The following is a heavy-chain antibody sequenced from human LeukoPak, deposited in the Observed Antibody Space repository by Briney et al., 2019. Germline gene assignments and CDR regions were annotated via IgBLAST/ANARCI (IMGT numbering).Heavy chain of an antibody. V-gene: IGHV3-23*01. CDR3: ARDLKSSGWYYYYYYMDV. D-gene: IGHD6-19*01. CDR2: ISGSGGST. J-gene: IGHJ6*03. Sequence: PGGSLRLSCAASGFTFSSYGMSWVRQAPGKGLEWVSAISGSGGSTYYADSVKGRFTISRDNPKNTLYLQMNSLRAEDTAVYYCARDLKSSGWYYYYYYMDVWGKGTTVTVSS. CDR1: GFTFSSYG.